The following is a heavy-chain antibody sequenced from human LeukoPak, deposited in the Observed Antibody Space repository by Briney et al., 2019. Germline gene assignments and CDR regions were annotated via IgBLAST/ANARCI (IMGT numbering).Heavy chain of an antibody. J-gene: IGHJ5*02. CDR2: LFTGGAGA. V-gene: IGHV3-23*03. Sequence: GGSLRLSCTASGFTFNNYLMSWVRQAPGKGPEWVSVLFTGGAGALYADSVRGRFTISGDTSKTTLYLQMDGLRAEDTAVYYCAKECDYGPGHKFDLWGRGTLVTVSS. D-gene: IGHD3-10*01. CDR1: GFTFNNYL. CDR3: AKECDYGPGHKFDL.